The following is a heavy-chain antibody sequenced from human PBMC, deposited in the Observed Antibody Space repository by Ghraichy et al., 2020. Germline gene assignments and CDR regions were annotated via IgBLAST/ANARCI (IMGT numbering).Heavy chain of an antibody. J-gene: IGHJ4*01. CDR2: IVYSGTT. Sequence: SETLSLICTVSGGSIISSGHYWAWIRQPPGKGLEWIGSIVYSGTTFYNPSLKSRITISVDRPKNQFSLKLSPVTAADTAVYYCARRAVAETIDYWGQGTLVTVSS. D-gene: IGHD6-19*01. V-gene: IGHV4-39*07. CDR3: ARRAVAETIDY. CDR1: GGSIISSGHY.